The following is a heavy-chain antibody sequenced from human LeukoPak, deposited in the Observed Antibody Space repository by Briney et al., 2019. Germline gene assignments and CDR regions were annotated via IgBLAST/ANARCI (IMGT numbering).Heavy chain of an antibody. CDR2: IYHSGST. D-gene: IGHD2-15*01. CDR1: GYSISSGYY. J-gene: IGHJ5*02. V-gene: IGHV4-38-2*02. CDR3: ARGGYCSGGSCLNWFDP. Sequence: PSETLSLTCTVSGYSISSGYYWGWIRQPPGKGLEWIGSIYHSGSTYYNPSLKSRVTISVDTSKNQFSLKLSSVTAADTAVYYCARGGYCSGGSCLNWFDPWGQGTLVIVSS.